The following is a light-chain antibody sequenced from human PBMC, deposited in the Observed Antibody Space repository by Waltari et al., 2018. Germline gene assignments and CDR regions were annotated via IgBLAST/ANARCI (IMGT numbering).Light chain of an antibody. CDR1: QSVSRT. V-gene: IGKV3-20*01. CDR3: QKYGTLPAT. Sequence: EIVLTQSPGTLSLSPGERATLSCRASQSVSRTLAWYQQKPGQAPRLLIYDTSSRAAGIPDRCSGSGFGTDFSLTISRLELEDFAVYYCQKYGTLPATFGQGTKVEIK. J-gene: IGKJ1*01. CDR2: DTS.